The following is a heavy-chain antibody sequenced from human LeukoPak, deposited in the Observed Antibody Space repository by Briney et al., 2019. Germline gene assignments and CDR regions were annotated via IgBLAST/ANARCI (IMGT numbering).Heavy chain of an antibody. CDR2: IYYSGST. Sequence: SETLSLTCTVSGGSISSGDYYWSWIRQPPGKGLEWIGYIYYSGSTYYNPSLKSRVTISVDTSKNQFSLKLSSVTAADTAVYYCARDVGYYDSSGPDALDIWGQGTMVTVSS. J-gene: IGHJ3*02. V-gene: IGHV4-30-4*08. D-gene: IGHD3-22*01. CDR3: ARDVGYYDSSGPDALDI. CDR1: GGSISSGDYY.